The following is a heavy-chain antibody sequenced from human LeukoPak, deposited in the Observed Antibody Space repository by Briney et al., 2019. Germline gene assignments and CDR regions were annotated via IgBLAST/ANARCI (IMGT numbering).Heavy chain of an antibody. CDR3: ARVGDTSSYYYYVDY. J-gene: IGHJ4*02. Sequence: PSETLSLTCTVSGGSISGYYWTWIRQPPGKGLEWIGYIYYSGSTNYNPSLKSRVTISVDTSRNQFSLMLSSVTAADTAVYYCARVGDTSSYYYYVDYWGQGTLVTVSS. D-gene: IGHD3-22*01. CDR1: GGSISGYY. V-gene: IGHV4-59*01. CDR2: IYYSGST.